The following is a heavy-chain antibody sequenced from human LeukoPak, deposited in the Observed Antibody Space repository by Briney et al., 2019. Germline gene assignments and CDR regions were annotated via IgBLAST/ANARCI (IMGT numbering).Heavy chain of an antibody. V-gene: IGHV4-34*01. CDR3: ARGLGNTIFNYYYYGMDV. CDR1: GGSFGGYY. J-gene: IGHJ6*02. D-gene: IGHD3-9*01. Sequence: SETLSLTCAVYGGSFGGYYWSWIRQPPGKGLEWIGEINHSGSTNYNPSLKSRVTISVDTSKNQFSLKLSSVTAADTAVYYCARGLGNTIFNYYYYGMDVWGQGTTVTVSS. CDR2: INHSGST.